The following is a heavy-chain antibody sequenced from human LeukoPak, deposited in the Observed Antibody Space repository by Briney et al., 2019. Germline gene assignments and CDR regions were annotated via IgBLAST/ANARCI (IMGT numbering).Heavy chain of an antibody. CDR2: ITPIFGTG. J-gene: IGHJ4*02. CDR1: GGTFSSYA. CDR3: ARGVRGYYDSSGYYYDY. D-gene: IGHD3-22*01. V-gene: IGHV1-69*06. Sequence: SVKVSCKASGGTFSSYAISWVRQAPGQGLEWMGGITPIFGTGNDAQKFQGRVTITADKSTSTAYMELSSLRSEDTAVYYCARGVRGYYDSSGYYYDYWGQGTLVTVSS.